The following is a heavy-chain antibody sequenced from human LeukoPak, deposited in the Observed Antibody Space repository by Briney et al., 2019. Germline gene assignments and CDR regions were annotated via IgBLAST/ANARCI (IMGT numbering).Heavy chain of an antibody. Sequence: GASVKVSCKASGGTFSSYAISWVRQAPGQGLEWMGGIIPIFGTANYAQKFQGRVTITTDESTSTAYMELSSLRSEDTAVYYCAKDRRNPSGSYFDYWGQGTLVTVSS. D-gene: IGHD1-26*01. V-gene: IGHV1-69*05. CDR2: IIPIFGTA. CDR3: AKDRRNPSGSYFDY. CDR1: GGTFSSYA. J-gene: IGHJ4*02.